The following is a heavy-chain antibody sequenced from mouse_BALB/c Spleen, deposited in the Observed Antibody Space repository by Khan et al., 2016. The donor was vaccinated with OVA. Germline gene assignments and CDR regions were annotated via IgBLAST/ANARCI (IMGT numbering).Heavy chain of an antibody. CDR1: GYTFTSYT. V-gene: IGHV1-4*01. CDR2: INPNNGYT. CDR3: GRDVVEYQNDGWFAY. J-gene: IGHJ3*01. D-gene: IGHD1-1*02. Sequence: QIQLVQSGAELARPGASVKMSCKASGYTFTSYTIHWIKMRPGQGLEWIGYINPNNGYTNYNQKFKDKATLPADKSSTTAYMQLSSLTCDEPKAYNSGRDVVEYQNDGWFAYWGLGTLVTVSA.